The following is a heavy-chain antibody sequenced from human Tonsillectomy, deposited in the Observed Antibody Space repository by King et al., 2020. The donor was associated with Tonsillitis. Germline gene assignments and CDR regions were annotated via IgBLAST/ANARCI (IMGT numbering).Heavy chain of an antibody. CDR3: AGDEAHDSSGYSYYYGMDV. V-gene: IGHV4-4*07. D-gene: IGHD3-22*01. CDR2: MYSSGNT. CDR1: GGSISSYY. J-gene: IGHJ6*02. Sequence: QLQESGPGLVKPSETLSLTCTVSGGSISSYYWSWIRQPAGKGLEWIGRMYSSGNTNYNPSLKSRVTMSVDTSKSQFSLKLSSVTAADAAVYYCAGDEAHDSSGYSYYYGMDVWGQGTTVTVSS.